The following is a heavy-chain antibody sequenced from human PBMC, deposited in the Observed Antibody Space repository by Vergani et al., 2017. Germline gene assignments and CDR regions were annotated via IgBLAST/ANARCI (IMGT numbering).Heavy chain of an antibody. D-gene: IGHD7-27*01. Sequence: QVTLKESGPALVKPTQTLTLTCTFSGFSVSTSGMRASWIRQPPGKALEWLARIEWDDDEFYTTSLKTRLKIAKDTSKNQVVLTMTNMDPVDTATYYCARSSNWGSTGFDYWGQGTLVTVSS. J-gene: IGHJ4*02. V-gene: IGHV2-70*04. CDR1: GFSVSTSGMR. CDR2: IEWDDDE. CDR3: ARSSNWGSTGFDY.